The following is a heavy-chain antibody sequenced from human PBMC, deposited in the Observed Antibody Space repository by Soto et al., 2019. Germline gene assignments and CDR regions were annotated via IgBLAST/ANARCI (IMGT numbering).Heavy chain of an antibody. CDR2: ISYDGSNK. J-gene: IGHJ4*02. CDR3: AKDNDYGDYGGYFDY. V-gene: IGHV3-30*18. CDR1: GFTFSSYG. D-gene: IGHD4-17*01. Sequence: QVQLVESGGGVVQPGRSLRLSCAASGFTFSSYGMHWVRQAPGKGLEWVAVISYDGSNKYYADSVKGRFTISRDNSKNTLYLQMITLRSEDTAVYYCAKDNDYGDYGGYFDYWGQGTLVTVSS.